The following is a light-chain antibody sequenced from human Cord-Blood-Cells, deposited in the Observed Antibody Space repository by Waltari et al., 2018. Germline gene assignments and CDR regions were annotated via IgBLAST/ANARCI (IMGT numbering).Light chain of an antibody. CDR1: QSVLYSSNNKNY. CDR2: WAS. V-gene: IGKV4-1*01. Sequence: IVMPQSPDSLAVSLGARATINCKSSQSVLYSSNNKNYLAWYQQKPGQPPKLLIYWASTRESGVPDRFSGSGSGTDFTLTISSLQAEDVAVYYCQQYYSTPLTFGGGTKVEIK. CDR3: QQYYSTPLT. J-gene: IGKJ4*01.